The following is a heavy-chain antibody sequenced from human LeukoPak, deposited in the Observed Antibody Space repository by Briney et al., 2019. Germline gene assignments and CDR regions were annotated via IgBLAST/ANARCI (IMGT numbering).Heavy chain of an antibody. CDR3: ARRVTAKTSGGTDDFYFDY. D-gene: IGHD3-16*01. CDR1: GGSFSGYY. J-gene: IGHJ4*02. Sequence: SETLSLTCVVYGGSFSGYYWSWIRQPPGKGLEWIGEINHSGSTNYNPSLESRVTISVDTSKNQFSLKLSSVTAADTAVYYCARRVTAKTSGGTDDFYFDYWGQGTLVTVSS. CDR2: INHSGST. V-gene: IGHV4-34*01.